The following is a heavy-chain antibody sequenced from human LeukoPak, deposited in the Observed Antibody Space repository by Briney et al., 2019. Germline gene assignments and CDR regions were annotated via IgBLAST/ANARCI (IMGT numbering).Heavy chain of an antibody. D-gene: IGHD6-13*01. Sequence: ASVKVSCKVSGYTLTELPIHWVRQAPGKGLEWMGGFDPEDSKTIYARKFQGRVTMTEDTSTDTAYMELTSLRSEDTAVYYCATEGFKQQLVRIYPFDYWGQGTLVTVSS. V-gene: IGHV1-24*01. CDR1: GYTLTELP. J-gene: IGHJ4*02. CDR2: FDPEDSKT. CDR3: ATEGFKQQLVRIYPFDY.